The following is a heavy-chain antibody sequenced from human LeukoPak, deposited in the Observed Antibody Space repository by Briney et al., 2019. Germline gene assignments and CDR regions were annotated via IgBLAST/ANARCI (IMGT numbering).Heavy chain of an antibody. Sequence: PSETLSLTCSVSGDSMSSGDSYWNWIRQHPDKGLEWIGYISYSGSTFYHPSLDRRLSISLDTSKNQFYLKLRSVTAADTAIYYCARDGVGSGLFDYWGQGTRVTVSS. CDR1: GDSMSSGDSY. J-gene: IGHJ4*02. D-gene: IGHD2-15*01. CDR2: ISYSGST. V-gene: IGHV4-31*02. CDR3: ARDGVGSGLFDY.